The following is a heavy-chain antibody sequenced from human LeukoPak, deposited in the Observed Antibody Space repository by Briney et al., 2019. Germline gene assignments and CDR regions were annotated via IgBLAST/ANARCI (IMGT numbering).Heavy chain of an antibody. CDR3: ARDTEMVFDAFDI. D-gene: IGHD5-18*01. CDR2: ISYDGSNN. J-gene: IGHJ3*02. Sequence: GRALRLSCAASGSTFRNYAMHWVRQAPGKGLEWVSFISYDGSNNYSADSMKGRFTISRDNSKNTLYLQMNSLRAEDTAVYYCARDTEMVFDAFDIWGQGTMVTVSS. CDR1: GSTFRNYA. V-gene: IGHV3-30*04.